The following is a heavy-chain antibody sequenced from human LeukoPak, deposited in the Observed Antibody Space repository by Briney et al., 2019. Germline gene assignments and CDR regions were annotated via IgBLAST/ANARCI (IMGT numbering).Heavy chain of an antibody. CDR1: GFTFSSYA. CDR2: ISGSGTNT. CDR3: ARGIVVVTAILVY. Sequence: GGSLRLSCAASGFTFSSYAMNWVRQGPGKGLEWVSVISGSGTNTYYADSVKGRFTISRDNSKNTLYLQMNSLRAEDTAVYYCARGIVVVTAILVYWGQGTLVTVSS. V-gene: IGHV3-23*01. J-gene: IGHJ4*02. D-gene: IGHD2-21*02.